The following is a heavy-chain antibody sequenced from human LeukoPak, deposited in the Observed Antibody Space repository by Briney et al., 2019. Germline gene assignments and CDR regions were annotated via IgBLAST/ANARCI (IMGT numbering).Heavy chain of an antibody. CDR1: GGSFSGYY. CDR3: AREPQDIVVVPAADDAFDI. D-gene: IGHD2-2*01. Sequence: SETLSLTCAVYGGSFSGYYWSWIRQPPGKGLEWIGEIIHSGSTNYNPSLKSRVTISVDTSKNQFSLKLSSVTAADTAVYYCAREPQDIVVVPAADDAFDIWGQGTMVTVSS. V-gene: IGHV4-34*12. J-gene: IGHJ3*02. CDR2: IIHSGST.